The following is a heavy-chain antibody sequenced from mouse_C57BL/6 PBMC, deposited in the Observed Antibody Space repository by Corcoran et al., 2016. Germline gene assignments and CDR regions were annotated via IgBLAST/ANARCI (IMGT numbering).Heavy chain of an antibody. J-gene: IGHJ2*01. CDR1: GYTFTDYY. CDR2: INPNNGGT. V-gene: IGHV1-26*01. D-gene: IGHD1-1*01. CDR3: ARVGYYGSSPYYFDY. Sequence: EVQLQQSGPELVKPGASVKISCKASGYTFTDYYMNWVKQSHGKSLEWIGDINPNNGGTSYNQKFKGKATLTVDKSSSTAYMELRSLTSEDSAVYYCARVGYYGSSPYYFDYWGQGTTLTVSS.